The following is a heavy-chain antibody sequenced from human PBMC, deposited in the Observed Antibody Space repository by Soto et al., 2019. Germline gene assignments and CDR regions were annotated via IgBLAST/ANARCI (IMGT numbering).Heavy chain of an antibody. CDR2: IYYSGST. D-gene: IGHD2-2*01. J-gene: IGHJ5*02. V-gene: IGHV4-61*01. CDR3: ARGSRVPVAMPWFDP. CDR1: GGSVSSGSYY. Sequence: SETLSLTCTVSGGSVSSGSYYWSWIRQPPGKGLEWIGYIYYSGSTNYNPSLKSRVTISVDTSKNQFSLKLSSVTAADTAVYYCARGSRVPVAMPWFDPWGQGTLVTVSS.